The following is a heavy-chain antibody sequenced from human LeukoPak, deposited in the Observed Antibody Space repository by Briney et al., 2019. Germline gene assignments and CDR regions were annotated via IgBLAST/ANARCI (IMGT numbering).Heavy chain of an antibody. Sequence: PGGSLRLSCAASGFTFSNAWMSWVRQAPGKGLEWVSSISSSSSYIYSADSVKGRFTISRDNAKNSLYLQMNSLRAEDTALYYCARGYSNYGYVFDIWGQGTTVTVSS. CDR2: ISSSSSYI. CDR3: ARGYSNYGYVFDI. CDR1: GFTFSNAW. D-gene: IGHD4-11*01. J-gene: IGHJ3*02. V-gene: IGHV3-21*01.